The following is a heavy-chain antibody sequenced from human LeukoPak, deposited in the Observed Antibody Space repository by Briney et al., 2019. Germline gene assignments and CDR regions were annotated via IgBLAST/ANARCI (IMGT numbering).Heavy chain of an antibody. CDR3: ARQQTYSSGWYYFDY. CDR1: GGSISSYY. J-gene: IGHJ4*02. Sequence: LETLSLICTVSGGSISSYYWSWIRQPPGKGLEWIGYTYYGGSTNYNPSLKGRVTISRDTSKNQFSLKLTSVTAADTAVYYCARQQTYSSGWYYFDYWGQGTLVTVSS. D-gene: IGHD6-19*01. CDR2: TYYGGST. V-gene: IGHV4-59*08.